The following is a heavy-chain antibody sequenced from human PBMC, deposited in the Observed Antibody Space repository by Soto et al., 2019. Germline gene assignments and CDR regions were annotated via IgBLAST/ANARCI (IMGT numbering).Heavy chain of an antibody. D-gene: IGHD2-21*02. CDR3: ARQRNSVVTQAYFDV. Sequence: PSETLSLTCTVTGDSISSRSYYWGWIRQPPGKGLEWIGSIYYSGSTYNNPSLRSRVSMSIDTSKDQFSLKLKSVTAADTALYFCARQRNSVVTQAYFDVWGQGSMVTV. V-gene: IGHV4-39*01. J-gene: IGHJ4*02. CDR1: GDSISSRSYY. CDR2: IYYSGST.